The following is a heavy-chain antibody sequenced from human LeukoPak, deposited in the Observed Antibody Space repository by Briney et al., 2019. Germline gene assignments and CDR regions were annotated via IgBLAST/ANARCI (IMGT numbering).Heavy chain of an antibody. V-gene: IGHV1-2*02. CDR2: ITSDSGDT. CDR1: GYTFTAQY. J-gene: IGHJ4*02. Sequence: ASMKVSCKASGYTFTAQYLHWVRQAPGQGLEWMGWITSDSGDTHYAQKFQGRVTMTSDTSTSTGYMELSRVKSDDTAVYYCASLPRGSGSYYNYWGQGILVTVSS. CDR3: ASLPRGSGSYYNY. D-gene: IGHD3-10*01.